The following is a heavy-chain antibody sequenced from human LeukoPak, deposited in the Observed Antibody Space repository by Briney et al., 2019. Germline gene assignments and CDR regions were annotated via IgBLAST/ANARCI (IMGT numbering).Heavy chain of an antibody. J-gene: IGHJ2*01. D-gene: IGHD4-17*01. Sequence: SQTLSLTCAISGDSVSSNSAAWNWIRQSPSRGLEWPGRTYYRSKWYNDYAVSVKSRITINPDTSKNQFSLQLNSVTPEDTAVYYCARSLVTTGDWYFDLWGRGTLVTVSS. V-gene: IGHV6-1*01. CDR3: ARSLVTTGDWYFDL. CDR1: GDSVSSNSAA. CDR2: TYYRSKWYN.